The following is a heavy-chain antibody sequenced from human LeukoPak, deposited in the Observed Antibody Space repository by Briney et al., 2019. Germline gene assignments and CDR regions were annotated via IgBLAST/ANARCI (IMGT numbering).Heavy chain of an antibody. CDR2: ISYSGST. CDR3: ARRRFRSSWYPNTGIFDY. D-gene: IGHD6-13*01. CDR1: GGSISSSSYY. J-gene: IGHJ4*02. Sequence: SETLSLTCTVSGGSISSSSYYWGWIRQPPGKGLEWIGSISYSGSTYYNPSLKSRVTISVDTSKNQFSLKLSSVTAADTAVYYCARRRFRSSWYPNTGIFDYWGQGTLVTVSS. V-gene: IGHV4-39*07.